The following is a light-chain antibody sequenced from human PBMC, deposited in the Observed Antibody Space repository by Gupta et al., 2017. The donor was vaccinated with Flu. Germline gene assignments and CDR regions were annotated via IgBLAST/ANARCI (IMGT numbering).Light chain of an antibody. J-gene: IGKJ1*01. Sequence: EIVLTQSPGTLSLSPGERATLSCRASQSVSSNFLAWYQQKPGQAPRLLIYGASSRATGIPDRFSGSGSGTDFALTIHRLEPEDFAVYYCHQYGTSPRTFGQGTKVEIK. CDR3: HQYGTSPRT. CDR1: QSVSSNF. CDR2: GAS. V-gene: IGKV3-20*01.